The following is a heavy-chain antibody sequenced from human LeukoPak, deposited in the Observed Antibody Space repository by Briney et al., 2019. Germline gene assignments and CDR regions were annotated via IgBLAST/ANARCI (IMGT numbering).Heavy chain of an antibody. V-gene: IGHV4-4*07. CDR3: ARDVFYNYYGSPFDP. Sequence: KPSETLALTCTVAGGSISSYYWSWIRQPAGKGLEWIGRIYTSGSTNYNPSLKSRVTMSVDTSKNQFSLKLSSVTAADTAVYYCARDVFYNYYGSPFDPWGQGTLVTVSS. D-gene: IGHD3-10*01. CDR2: IYTSGST. J-gene: IGHJ5*02. CDR1: GGSISSYY.